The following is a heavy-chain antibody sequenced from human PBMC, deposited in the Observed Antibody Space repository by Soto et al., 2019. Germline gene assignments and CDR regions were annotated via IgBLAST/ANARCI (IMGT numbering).Heavy chain of an antibody. CDR3: ARNYDILPGYFNSSGYYYGMAV. CDR1: GFTFSSYS. CDR2: ISSSSSYI. J-gene: IGHJ6*02. D-gene: IGHD3-9*01. Sequence: GGSLRLSCAASGFTFSSYSMNWVRQAPGKGLEWVSSISSSSSYIYYADSVKGRFTISRDNAKNSLYLQMNSLRAEDTAVYYCARNYDILPGYFNSSGYYYGMAVWGQGTTVTVSS. V-gene: IGHV3-21*01.